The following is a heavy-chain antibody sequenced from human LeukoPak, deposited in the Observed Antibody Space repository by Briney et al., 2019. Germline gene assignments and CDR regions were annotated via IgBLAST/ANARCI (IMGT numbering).Heavy chain of an antibody. J-gene: IGHJ4*02. D-gene: IGHD3-10*01. Sequence: PGGSLRLSCAASGFTFSDYYMSWIRQAPGKGLEWVSYISNRGDTIYYADSVKGRFTISRDNAKNSLYLQMNSLRAEDTAVYYCAKEGLLWFGELPNFDYWGQGTLVTVSS. CDR3: AKEGLLWFGELPNFDY. CDR2: ISNRGDTI. CDR1: GFTFSDYY. V-gene: IGHV3-11*01.